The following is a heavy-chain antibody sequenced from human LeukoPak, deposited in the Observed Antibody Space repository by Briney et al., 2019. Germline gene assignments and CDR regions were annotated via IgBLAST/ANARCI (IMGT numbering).Heavy chain of an antibody. V-gene: IGHV4-30-2*01. CDR3: ARSVAAAIDY. J-gene: IGHJ4*02. CDR1: GGSISSGGYY. CDR2: IYHSGST. Sequence: SQTLSLTCTVSGGSISSGGYYWGWGRQPPGRGLEWIGYIYHSGSTYYNPSLKSRVTISVDRSKNQFSLKLSSVTAADTAVYYCARSVAAAIDYWGQGTLVTVSS. D-gene: IGHD6-13*01.